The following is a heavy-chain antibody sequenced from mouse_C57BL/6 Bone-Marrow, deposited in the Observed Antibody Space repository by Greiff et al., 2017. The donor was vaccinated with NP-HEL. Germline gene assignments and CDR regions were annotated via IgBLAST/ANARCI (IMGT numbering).Heavy chain of an antibody. J-gene: IGHJ2*01. CDR3: ARNYSNFYYFAY. D-gene: IGHD2-5*01. Sequence: EVQLQQSVAELVRPGASVKLSCTASGFNIKNTYMHWVKQRPEQGLAWIGRIDPANGNTKYAPKFQGKATITADTSSNKAYLQLSNLTSADTAIYSCARNYSNFYYFAYWGQGPPLPVSS. CDR2: IDPANGNT. V-gene: IGHV14-3*01. CDR1: GFNIKNTY.